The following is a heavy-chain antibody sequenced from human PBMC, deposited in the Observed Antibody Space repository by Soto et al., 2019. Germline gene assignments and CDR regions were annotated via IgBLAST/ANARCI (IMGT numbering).Heavy chain of an antibody. Sequence: GGSLRLSCAASGFTLSDYYMSWIRQAPGRGLEWVSYISGSSSDTHYADSVKGRFTISRDNAKNSLYLQMNSLRAEDSAVYYCARGIHNNYGVTPDYWGQGTLVTVSS. D-gene: IGHD2-8*01. J-gene: IGHJ4*02. V-gene: IGHV3-11*05. CDR3: ARGIHNNYGVTPDY. CDR1: GFTLSDYY. CDR2: ISGSSSDT.